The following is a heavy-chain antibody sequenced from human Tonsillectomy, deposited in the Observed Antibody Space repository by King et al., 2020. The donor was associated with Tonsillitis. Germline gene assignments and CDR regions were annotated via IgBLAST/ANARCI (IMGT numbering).Heavy chain of an antibody. CDR2: IYHSGTA. D-gene: IGHD3-22*01. CDR1: GYSISSGHY. CDR3: ARARSSTGYYYPTDPFDI. J-gene: IGHJ3*02. V-gene: IGHV4-38-2*01. Sequence: VQLQESGPGLVKPSETLSLTCAVSGYSISSGHYWGWIRQPPGKGLEWIGTIYHSGTAYYIPSLKSRVAILVDTSKNHLSLRQNSVTAADTAVYYCARARSSTGYYYPTDPFDIWGQGTMVTVSS.